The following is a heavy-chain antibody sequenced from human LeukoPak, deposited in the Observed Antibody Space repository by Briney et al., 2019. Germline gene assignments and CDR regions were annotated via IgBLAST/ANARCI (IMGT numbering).Heavy chain of an antibody. D-gene: IGHD1-26*01. Sequence: RSLRPSCAASGFIVSDYAIHGVRQAPGKGLEWVAVILNDGSNTYYGDSVKGLFTISRDNSKNTVYLQMNSLRAEDTAVYYCARDNAGLVKHLDAFDLWGQGTMVTVAS. CDR2: ILNDGSNT. CDR3: ARDNAGLVKHLDAFDL. V-gene: IGHV3-33*01. J-gene: IGHJ3*01. CDR1: GFIVSDYA.